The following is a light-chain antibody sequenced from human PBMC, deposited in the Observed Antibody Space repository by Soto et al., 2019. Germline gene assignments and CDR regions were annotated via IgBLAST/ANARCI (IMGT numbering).Light chain of an antibody. V-gene: IGKV3-20*01. CDR1: QSVSNNY. J-gene: IGKJ1*01. CDR3: QQHGSSAT. CDR2: GAS. Sequence: RSPGNLYQSPGERATLSCRASQSVSNNYLAWYQQKPGQAPRLLIYGASNRATGIPDRLSGSGSGTDFTLTISRFERKDLAVYLCQQHGSSATLGQGTK.